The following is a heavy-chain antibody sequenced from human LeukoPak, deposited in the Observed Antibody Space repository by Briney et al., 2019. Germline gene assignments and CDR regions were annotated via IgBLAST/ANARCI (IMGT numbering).Heavy chain of an antibody. CDR3: ARESGYSGRNDY. CDR1: GGTFSSYA. CDR2: IIPIFGTA. V-gene: IGHV1-69*05. Sequence: SVKVSCKASGGTFSSYAISWVRQAPGQGLEWMGGIIPIFGTANYAQKFQGRVTITTDESTSTAYMEPSSLTSEDTAVYYCARESGYSGRNDYWGQGTPVTVSS. D-gene: IGHD5-12*01. J-gene: IGHJ4*02.